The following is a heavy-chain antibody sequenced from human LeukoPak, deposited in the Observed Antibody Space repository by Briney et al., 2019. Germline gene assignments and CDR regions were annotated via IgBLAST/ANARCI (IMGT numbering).Heavy chain of an antibody. CDR1: GGSLSGYY. D-gene: IGHD5-24*01. CDR3: ASTEAGRDGYNYAGFDY. Sequence: SETLSLTCAVSGGSLSGYYWTWIRQPPGKGLEWIGHIYTSGSTIYNPSLKSRVTISIDTSENQFSLKLSSVTAADTAVYYCASTEAGRDGYNYAGFDYWGQGTLVIVSS. CDR2: IYTSGST. J-gene: IGHJ4*02. V-gene: IGHV4-59*01.